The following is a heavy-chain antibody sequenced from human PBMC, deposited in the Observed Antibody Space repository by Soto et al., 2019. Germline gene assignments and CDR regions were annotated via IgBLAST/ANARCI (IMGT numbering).Heavy chain of an antibody. CDR2: ILYSGST. V-gene: IGHV4-31*03. CDR3: ARSVFP. Sequence: QVQPPEAGPRIVKPSQNLSPNRPFSCCPLHSGCYYWSWVRQHPGKGLEWIGYILYSGSTYYNPSLKSRVTISVDTPKNQFSLKLSSVTAADTAVYYCARSVFPWGQGTLVTVSS. CDR1: CCPLHSGCYY. J-gene: IGHJ5*02.